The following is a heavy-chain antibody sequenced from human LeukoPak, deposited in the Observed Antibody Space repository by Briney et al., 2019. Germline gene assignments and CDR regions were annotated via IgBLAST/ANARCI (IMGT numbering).Heavy chain of an antibody. Sequence: SETLSLTCSASGGSISSYYWSWIRQPAGKGLEWIGRIYTSGSTNYNPSLKSRVTMSVDTSKNQFSLKLSSVTAADTAVYYCAGLIRPGWFDPWGQGTLVTVSS. CDR2: IYTSGST. CDR3: AGLIRPGWFDP. J-gene: IGHJ5*02. V-gene: IGHV4-4*07. D-gene: IGHD1-14*01. CDR1: GGSISSYY.